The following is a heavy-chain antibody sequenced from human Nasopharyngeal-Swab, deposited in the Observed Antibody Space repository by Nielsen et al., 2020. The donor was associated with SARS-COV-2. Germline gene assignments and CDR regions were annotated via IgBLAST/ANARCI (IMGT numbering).Heavy chain of an antibody. Sequence: GGSLRLSCAASGFTFSSYGMHWVRQAPGKGLEWVAVIWYDGSNKYYADSVKGRFTISRDNSKNTLYLQMNSLRAEDTAVYYCARDPITMVQGGLNWFDPWGQGTLVTVSS. D-gene: IGHD3-10*01. J-gene: IGHJ5*02. CDR1: GFTFSSYG. CDR2: IWYDGSNK. CDR3: ARDPITMVQGGLNWFDP. V-gene: IGHV3-33*01.